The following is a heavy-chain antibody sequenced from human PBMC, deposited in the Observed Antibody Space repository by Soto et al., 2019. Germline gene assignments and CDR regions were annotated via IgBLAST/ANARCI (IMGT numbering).Heavy chain of an antibody. V-gene: IGHV4-30-4*01. CDR1: GDSISTVDYF. J-gene: IGHJ5*01. CDR3: ARGRYCLTGRCFPNWFDS. Sequence: LSLTCSVSGDSISTVDYFWAWIRQPPGQALEYIGYIYKSTTTYYNPSLESRVAISLDTSKSQFSLNVTSVTAADTAVYFCARGRYCLTGRCFPNWFDSWGQGTLVTVSS. D-gene: IGHD2-15*01. CDR2: IYKSTTT.